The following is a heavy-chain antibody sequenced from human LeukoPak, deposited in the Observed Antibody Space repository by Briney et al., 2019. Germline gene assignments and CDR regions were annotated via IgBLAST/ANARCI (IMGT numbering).Heavy chain of an antibody. J-gene: IGHJ4*02. Sequence: SETLSLTCAVSGYAISSGYYWGWIRQPPGKGLEWIGSIYHSGSTYYNPSLKSRVTISVDTSKNQFSLKLSSVTAADTAVYYCARSAGYNYRLDYWGQGTLVTVSS. CDR1: GYAISSGYY. CDR3: ARSAGYNYRLDY. CDR2: IYHSGST. V-gene: IGHV4-38-2*01. D-gene: IGHD5-24*01.